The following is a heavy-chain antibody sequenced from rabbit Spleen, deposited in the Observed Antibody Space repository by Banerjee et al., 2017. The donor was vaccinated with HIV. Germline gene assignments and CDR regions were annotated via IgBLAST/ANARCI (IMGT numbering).Heavy chain of an antibody. CDR3: ARDLYGSSGAYYFDL. CDR1: GFSFSSGYY. D-gene: IGHD1-1*01. V-gene: IGHV1S45*01. Sequence: QEHLEESGGDLVKPGASLTLTCTASGFSFSSGYYMCWVRQAPGKGLEWVGCIYTGDGSTYYASWAKGRSTISKTSSTTGTLQMTSLTAADTATYFCARDLYGSSGAYYFDLWGPGTLVTVS. J-gene: IGHJ4*01. CDR2: IYTGDGST.